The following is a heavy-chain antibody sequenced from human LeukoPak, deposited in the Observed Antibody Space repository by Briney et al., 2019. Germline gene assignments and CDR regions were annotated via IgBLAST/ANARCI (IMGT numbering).Heavy chain of an antibody. V-gene: IGHV3-7*01. CDR2: IKQDGSEK. D-gene: IGHD3-10*01. CDR1: GFTFSSYW. Sequence: PGGSLRLSCAASGFTFSSYWMSWVRQAPGKGLEWVANIKQDGSEKYYVDSVKGRFTISRGNAKNSLYLQMNSLRAEDTAVYYCARDRGGPNPRYFPYGSGSRTYFDYWGQGTLVTVSS. CDR3: ARDRGGPNPRYFPYGSGSRTYFDY. J-gene: IGHJ4*02.